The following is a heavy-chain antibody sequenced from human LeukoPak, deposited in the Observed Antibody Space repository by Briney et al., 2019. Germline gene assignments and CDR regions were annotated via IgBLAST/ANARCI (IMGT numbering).Heavy chain of an antibody. CDR1: GFTFKSYA. V-gene: IGHV3-23*01. CDR3: AKDPRGGSWYPQVAGAFDI. CDR2: VTGAGGDT. D-gene: IGHD2-15*01. J-gene: IGHJ3*02. Sequence: GGSLRLSCAASGFTFKSYAMNWVRQAPGKGLEWVSTVTGAGGDTYYADSGKGRFTISRDKSKNTLYLQMNSLRAEDTAVYYCAKDPRGGSWYPQVAGAFDIWGQGTMVTVSS.